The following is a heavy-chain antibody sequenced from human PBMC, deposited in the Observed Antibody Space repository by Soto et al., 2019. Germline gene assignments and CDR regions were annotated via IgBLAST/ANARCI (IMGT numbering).Heavy chain of an antibody. D-gene: IGHD3-9*01. V-gene: IGHV2-26*01. Sequence: PXLVNPTETLTLTCTVSGFSLSNARMGVSWIRQPPGKALEWLAHIFSNDEKSYSTSLKSRLTISKDTSKSQVVLTMTNMDPVDTDTYYCARIPRPYDILTGYSFDYWGQGTLVTVS. CDR1: GFSLSNARMG. CDR2: IFSNDEK. J-gene: IGHJ4*02. CDR3: ARIPRPYDILTGYSFDY.